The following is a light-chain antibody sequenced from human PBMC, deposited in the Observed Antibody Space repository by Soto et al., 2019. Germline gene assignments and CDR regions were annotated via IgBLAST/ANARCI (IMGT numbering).Light chain of an antibody. CDR2: CAS. CDR1: QSVSSSF. Sequence: EIVLTQSPGTLSLSPGERATLSCRASQSVSSSFLAWYQQKPGQAPRLLIYCASIRATGIPDRFSGSGSGTDFTLTISRLEPEDVAVYYCQQYGSSPLPFGGGTKVEIK. V-gene: IGKV3-20*01. J-gene: IGKJ4*01. CDR3: QQYGSSPLP.